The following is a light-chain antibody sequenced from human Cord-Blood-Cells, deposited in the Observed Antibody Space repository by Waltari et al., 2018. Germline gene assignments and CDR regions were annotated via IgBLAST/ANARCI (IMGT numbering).Light chain of an antibody. CDR2: DVS. J-gene: IGLJ2*01. CDR3: SSYTSSSTLV. Sequence: QSAPPQTASVSGYPGQTITIYCTGTRSDVGGYTYVPWYQQHPGKAPKLIIYDVSNRPSGVSNRFSGSKSGNTASLTISGLQAEDEADYYCSSYTSSSTLVFGGGTKLTVL. V-gene: IGLV2-14*01. CDR1: RSDVGGYTY.